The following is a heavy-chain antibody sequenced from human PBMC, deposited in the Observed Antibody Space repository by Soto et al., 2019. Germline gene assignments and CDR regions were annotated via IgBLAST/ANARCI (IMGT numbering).Heavy chain of an antibody. CDR3: AKDHSPYYYDSSGHLDY. CDR2: ISYDGSNK. CDR1: GFTFSSYG. D-gene: IGHD3-22*01. Sequence: QVQLVESGGGVVQPGRSLRLSCAASGFTFSSYGMHWVRQAPGKGLEWVAVISYDGSNKYYADSVKGRFTISRDNSKNTLYLQMNSLRAEDTAVYYCAKDHSPYYYDSSGHLDYWGQGTLVTVSS. V-gene: IGHV3-30*18. J-gene: IGHJ4*02.